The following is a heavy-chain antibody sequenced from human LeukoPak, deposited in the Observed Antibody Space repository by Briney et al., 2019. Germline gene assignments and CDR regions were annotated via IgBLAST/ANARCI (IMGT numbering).Heavy chain of an antibody. V-gene: IGHV4-34*01. CDR2: INHSGST. CDR1: GGSFSGYY. D-gene: IGHD4-17*01. J-gene: IGHJ4*02. CDR3: ASITRFRRLPEDY. Sequence: NPSETLSLTCAVYGGSFSGYYWSWIRQPPGKGLEWIGEINHSGSTNYNPSLKSRVTISVDTSKNQFSLKLSSVTAADTAVYYCASITRFRRLPEDYWGQGTLVTVSS.